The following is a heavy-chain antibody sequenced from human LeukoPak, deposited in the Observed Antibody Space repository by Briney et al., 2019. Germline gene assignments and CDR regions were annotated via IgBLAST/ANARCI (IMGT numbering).Heavy chain of an antibody. CDR2: IYPGDSDT. J-gene: IGHJ4*02. CDR1: GYSLTSYW. Sequence: GESLKISCKGSGYSLTSYWIGWVRQMPGKGLEWMGIIYPGDSDTRYSPSFQGQVTISADKSISTAYLQWSSLKASDTAMYYCARFDYYDSSGYPPNYWGQGTLVTVSS. D-gene: IGHD3-22*01. V-gene: IGHV5-51*01. CDR3: ARFDYYDSSGYPPNY.